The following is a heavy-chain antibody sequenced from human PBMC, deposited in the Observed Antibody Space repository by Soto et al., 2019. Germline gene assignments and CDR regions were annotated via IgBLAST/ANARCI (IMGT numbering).Heavy chain of an antibody. Sequence: ASVKVSFKASGYTFTNYGISWVRQAPGQGLEWMGWISAYKGNTNYAQKFQGRVTMTTDTSTSTAYMELRSLRTDDTAVYYCACRSRQHPYAFDYWGQGTLVTVSS. V-gene: IGHV1-18*01. D-gene: IGHD6-13*01. J-gene: IGHJ4*02. CDR1: GYTFTNYG. CDR3: ACRSRQHPYAFDY. CDR2: ISAYKGNT.